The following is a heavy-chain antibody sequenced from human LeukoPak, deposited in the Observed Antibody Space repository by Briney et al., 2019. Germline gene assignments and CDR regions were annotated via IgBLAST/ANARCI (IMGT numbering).Heavy chain of an antibody. CDR1: GGTFSSYA. CDR2: IIPILGIA. Sequence: ASVKVSCKASGGTFSSYAISWVRQAPGQGLEWMGRIIPILGIANYAQKFQGRVTMTRDTSTSTVYMELSSLRSEDTAVYYCARWIAVAGSVVGDYWGQGTLVTVSS. V-gene: IGHV1-69*04. D-gene: IGHD6-19*01. CDR3: ARWIAVAGSVVGDY. J-gene: IGHJ4*02.